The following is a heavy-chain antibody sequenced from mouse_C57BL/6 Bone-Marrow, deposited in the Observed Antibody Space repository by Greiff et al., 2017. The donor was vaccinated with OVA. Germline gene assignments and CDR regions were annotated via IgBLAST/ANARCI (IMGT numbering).Heavy chain of an antibody. CDR3: ARYVWCLDY. Sequence: VQLQQSGPELVKPGASVKISCKASGYTFTDYYMNWVKQSHGKSLEWIGDINPNNGGTSYNQKFKGKATLTVDKSSSTAYMELRSLTSEDSAVYYCARYVWCLDYWGQGTTLTVSS. D-gene: IGHD1-1*02. CDR1: GYTFTDYY. V-gene: IGHV1-26*01. CDR2: INPNNGGT. J-gene: IGHJ2*01.